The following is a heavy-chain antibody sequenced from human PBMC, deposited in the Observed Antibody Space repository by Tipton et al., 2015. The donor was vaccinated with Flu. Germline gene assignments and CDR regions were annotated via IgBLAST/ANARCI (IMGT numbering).Heavy chain of an antibody. Sequence: LRLSCSVSGIPMRSGIQSRSWIRQSAGKGLEWIGLTYTNGDTTYNLSLKSRVTISIDTSKNQLSLTLTSVTAADTAVYYCARDSGAYPLGFDPWRRGTLVTVSS. CDR2: TYTNGDT. V-gene: IGHV4-61*02. CDR3: ARDSGAYPLGFDP. CDR1: GIPMRSGIQS. D-gene: IGHD2-15*01. J-gene: IGHJ5*01.